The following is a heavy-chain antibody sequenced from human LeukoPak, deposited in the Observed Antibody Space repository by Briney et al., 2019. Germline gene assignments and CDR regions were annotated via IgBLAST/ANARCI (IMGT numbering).Heavy chain of an antibody. CDR2: IKQDGSEK. Sequence: GGSLRLSCAASGFTFSSYWMSWVRQAPGKGLEWVANIKQDGSEKYYVDPVKGRFTISRDNAKNSLYLQMNSLRAEDTAVYYCARDSGIAVAGTAANDAFDIWGQGTMVTVSS. CDR1: GFTFSSYW. CDR3: ARDSGIAVAGTAANDAFDI. J-gene: IGHJ3*02. V-gene: IGHV3-7*01. D-gene: IGHD6-19*01.